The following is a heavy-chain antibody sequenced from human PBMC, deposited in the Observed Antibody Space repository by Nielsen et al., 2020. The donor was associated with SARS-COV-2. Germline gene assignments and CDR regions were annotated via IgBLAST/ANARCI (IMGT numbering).Heavy chain of an antibody. Sequence: GGSLRLSCATSGFIFSYSPMTWVRQAPGKGLEWVATIKPDGGDRFYVDSARGRFTISRDNTKNSLSLQMNSLRADDTAVYYCAVGPLEYWGQGTVVTVSS. V-gene: IGHV3-7*01. D-gene: IGHD3-10*01. J-gene: IGHJ4*02. CDR2: IKPDGGDR. CDR1: GFIFSYSP. CDR3: AVGPLEY.